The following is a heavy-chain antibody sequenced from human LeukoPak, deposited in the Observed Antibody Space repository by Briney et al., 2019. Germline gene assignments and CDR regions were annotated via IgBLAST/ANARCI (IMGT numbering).Heavy chain of an antibody. J-gene: IGHJ4*02. CDR3: ARGQRMITFGGVIVRLYYFDY. Sequence: SETLSLTCAVYGGSFSGYYWSWIRQPPGKGLEWIGEINHSGSTNYNPSLKSRVTISVDTSKNQFSLKLSSVTAADTAVYYCARGQRMITFGGVIVRLYYFDYWGQGTLVTVSS. CDR2: INHSGST. CDR1: GGSFSGYY. D-gene: IGHD3-16*02. V-gene: IGHV4-34*01.